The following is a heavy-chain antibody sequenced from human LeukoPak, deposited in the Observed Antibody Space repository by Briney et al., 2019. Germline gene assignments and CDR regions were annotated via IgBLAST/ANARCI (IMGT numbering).Heavy chain of an antibody. CDR3: ARRRIAVARHAAFDI. V-gene: IGHV7-4-1*02. J-gene: IGHJ3*02. CDR2: INTHTGNP. D-gene: IGHD6-19*01. CDR1: GYTFITYV. Sequence: ASVKVSCKASGYTFITYVMNWVRQAPGQGLEWMGWINTHTGNPTYAQGFTGRFVFSSDTSVRTAYLEISSLKAEDTAVYYCARRRIAVARHAAFDIWGQGTMVTVSS.